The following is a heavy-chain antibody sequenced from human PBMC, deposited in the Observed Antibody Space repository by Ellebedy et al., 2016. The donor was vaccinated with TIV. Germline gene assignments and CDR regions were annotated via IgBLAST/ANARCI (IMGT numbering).Heavy chain of an antibody. CDR3: ATSTHYYDSSGYYLDY. CDR1: GYTFTSYY. J-gene: IGHJ4*02. V-gene: IGHV1-46*01. D-gene: IGHD3-22*01. Sequence: ASVKVSCKASGYTFTSYYMHWVRQAPGQGLEWMGIINPSGGSTSYAQKFQGRVTMTEDTSTDTAYMELSSLRSEDTAVYYCATSTHYYDSSGYYLDYWGQGTLVTVSS. CDR2: INPSGGST.